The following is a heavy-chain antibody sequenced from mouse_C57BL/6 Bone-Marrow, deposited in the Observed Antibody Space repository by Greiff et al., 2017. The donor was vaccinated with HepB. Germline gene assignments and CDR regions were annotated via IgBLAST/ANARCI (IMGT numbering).Heavy chain of an antibody. CDR2: IYPRSGNT. CDR3: ARLLLRPVDY. D-gene: IGHD1-1*01. V-gene: IGHV1-81*01. J-gene: IGHJ2*01. Sequence: QVQLQQSGAELARPGASVKLSCKASGYTFTSYGISWVKQRTGQGLEWIGEIYPRSGNTYYNEKFKGKATLTADKSSSTAYMELRSLTSEDSAVYFCARLLLRPVDYWGQGTTLTVSS. CDR1: GYTFTSYG.